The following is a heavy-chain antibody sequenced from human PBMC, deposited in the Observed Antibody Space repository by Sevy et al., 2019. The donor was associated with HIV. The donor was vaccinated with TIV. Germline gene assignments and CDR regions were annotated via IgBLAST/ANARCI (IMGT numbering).Heavy chain of an antibody. CDR2: ISGSGDST. D-gene: IGHD1-1*01. CDR3: ANSPQGLVTGYFDY. V-gene: IGHV3-23*01. CDR1: GLTFSSYA. Sequence: GGSLRLSCAVSGLTFSSYAMSWVRQAPGKGLEWVSGISGSGDSTYYADSVKGRFTISRDNSKNTLYLQMNSLRAEDTAVYYCANSPQGLVTGYFDYWGQGTLVTVSS. J-gene: IGHJ4*02.